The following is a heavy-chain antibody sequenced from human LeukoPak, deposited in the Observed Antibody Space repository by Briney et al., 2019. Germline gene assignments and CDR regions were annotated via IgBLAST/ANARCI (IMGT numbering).Heavy chain of an antibody. CDR2: IVSDGSNT. Sequence: GGSLRLSCAASGLTFSSHWMNWVRQVPGKGLVWVSRIVSDGSNTNYADSVKGRFTISRGNAKNTLYLQMNSLRVEDTAVYYCARGRPHGNDYWGQGTLVTVSS. V-gene: IGHV3-74*01. CDR3: ARGRPHGNDY. J-gene: IGHJ4*02. CDR1: GLTFSSHW. D-gene: IGHD4-23*01.